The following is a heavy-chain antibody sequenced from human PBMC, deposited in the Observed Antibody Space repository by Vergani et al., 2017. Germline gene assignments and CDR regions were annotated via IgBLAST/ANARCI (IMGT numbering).Heavy chain of an antibody. CDR2: ITAYNGDP. Sequence: QVQLVQSGAEMKKPGASVKVSCKASGYTFTAYGISWARQVPGQGLEWLGWITAYNGDPKYTRRLQDRITLTTDPSTATVYLELRSLRSDDTAVYYCARDFAGECNSDRCYTGGLWGQGTLVTVSS. V-gene: IGHV1-18*01. CDR3: ARDFAGECNSDRCYTGGL. D-gene: IGHD2/OR15-2a*01. J-gene: IGHJ4*02. CDR1: GYTFTAYG.